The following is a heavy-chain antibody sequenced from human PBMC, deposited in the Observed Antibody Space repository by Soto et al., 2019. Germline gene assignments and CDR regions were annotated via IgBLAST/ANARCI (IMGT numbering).Heavy chain of an antibody. D-gene: IGHD3-16*01. Sequence: GGSLRLSCAASGFTFSSYAMSWVRQAPGKGLEWVSAISGSGGSTYYADSVKGRFTISRDNSKNTLYLQMNSLRAEDTAVYYCAKAINYDYVWGSSYYFDYWGQGTLVTVSS. CDR3: AKAINYDYVWGSSYYFDY. CDR1: GFTFSSYA. CDR2: ISGSGGST. J-gene: IGHJ4*02. V-gene: IGHV3-23*01.